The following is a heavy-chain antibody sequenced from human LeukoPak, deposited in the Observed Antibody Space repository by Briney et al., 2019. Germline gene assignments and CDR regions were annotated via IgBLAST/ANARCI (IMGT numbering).Heavy chain of an antibody. D-gene: IGHD6-19*01. CDR1: GYTFTDYF. V-gene: IGHV1/OR15-3*02. CDR3: AREGGPTVAAYFDY. CDR2: INAGNGNT. J-gene: IGHJ4*02. Sequence: ASVKVSCKASGYTFTDYFMNWMRQAPGQRLEWMGWINAGNGNTKYSQKFQGRVTITRDTSASTAYMELSSLRSEDTAVYYCAREGGPTVAAYFDYWGQGTLVTVSS.